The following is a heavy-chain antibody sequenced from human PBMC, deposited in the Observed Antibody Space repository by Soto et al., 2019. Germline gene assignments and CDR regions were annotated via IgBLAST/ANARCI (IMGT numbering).Heavy chain of an antibody. J-gene: IGHJ6*02. V-gene: IGHV4-34*01. Sequence: SETLSLTCAVYGGSFSGYYWSWIRQPPGKGLEWIGEINHSGSTNYNPSLKSRVTISVDTSKNQFSLKLSSVTAADTAVYYCARGYYGSGSYYFERPYYYGMDVWGQGTTVTVSS. CDR3: ARGYYGSGSYYFERPYYYGMDV. CDR1: GGSFSGYY. CDR2: INHSGST. D-gene: IGHD3-10*01.